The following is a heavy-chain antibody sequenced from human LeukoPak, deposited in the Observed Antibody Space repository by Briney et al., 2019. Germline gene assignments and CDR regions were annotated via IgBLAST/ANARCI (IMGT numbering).Heavy chain of an antibody. CDR3: ARNLDFDY. Sequence: GGSLRLSCAAYGFTFSSYSMNWVRQAPGKGLEWVSYISSSSSTIYYADSVKGRFTISRDNAKNSLYLQMNSLRAEDTAVYYCARNLDFDYWGQGTLVTVSS. CDR1: GFTFSSYS. J-gene: IGHJ4*02. V-gene: IGHV3-48*01. CDR2: ISSSSSTI.